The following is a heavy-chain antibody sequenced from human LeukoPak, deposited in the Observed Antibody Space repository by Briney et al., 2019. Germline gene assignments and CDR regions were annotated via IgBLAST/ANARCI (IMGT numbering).Heavy chain of an antibody. D-gene: IGHD2-2*01. CDR2: IIPIFGTA. J-gene: IGHJ6*03. CDR3: ARPRIPYCSSTSCYSGSMDV. Sequence: ASVKVSCKASGGTFSSYAISWVRQAPGQGLEWMGGIIPIFGTANYAQKFQGRVTITADESTSTAYMELSSLRSEDTAVYYCARPRIPYCSSTSCYSGSMDVWGKGTTVTVS. CDR1: GGTFSSYA. V-gene: IGHV1-69*13.